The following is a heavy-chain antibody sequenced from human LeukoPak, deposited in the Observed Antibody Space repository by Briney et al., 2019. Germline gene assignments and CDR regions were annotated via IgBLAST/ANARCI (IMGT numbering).Heavy chain of an antibody. D-gene: IGHD6-13*01. CDR3: VKDRLGIAAAFDY. V-gene: IGHV3-23*01. J-gene: IGHJ4*02. Sequence: GGSLRLSCAASGFTFNNYAMNWVRQAPGKGLEWVSAINNSGGRTYYADSVKGRFTISRDNSKNTLYLRMNSLRAEDTAEYYCVKDRLGIAAAFDYWGQGTLVTVSS. CDR2: INNSGGRT. CDR1: GFTFNNYA.